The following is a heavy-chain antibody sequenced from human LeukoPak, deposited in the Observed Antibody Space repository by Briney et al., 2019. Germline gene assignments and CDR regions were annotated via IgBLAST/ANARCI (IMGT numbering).Heavy chain of an antibody. CDR1: GFTFDDYA. CDR3: ARGGESWAHDY. V-gene: IGHV3-9*01. D-gene: IGHD3-16*01. Sequence: PGGSLRLSCAASGFTFDDYAMHWVRQAPGKGLEWVSGISWDSGSIGYADSVKGRFTISRDNAKNSLYLQMNSLRAEDTALYYCARGGESWAHDYWGQGTLVTVSS. J-gene: IGHJ4*02. CDR2: ISWDSGSI.